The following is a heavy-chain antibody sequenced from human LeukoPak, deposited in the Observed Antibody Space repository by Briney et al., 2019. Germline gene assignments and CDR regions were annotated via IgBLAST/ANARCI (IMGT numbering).Heavy chain of an antibody. V-gene: IGHV4-59*01. CDR3: ARYYYGSGSPSGFDY. J-gene: IGHJ4*02. D-gene: IGHD3-10*01. Sequence: SETLSLTCTVSGGSISSYYWSWIRQPPGKGLEWIGYIYYSGSTNYNPSLKSRVTISVDTSKNQFSLKLSSVTAADTAVYYCARYYYGSGSPSGFDYWGQGTLVTVSS. CDR1: GGSISSYY. CDR2: IYYSGST.